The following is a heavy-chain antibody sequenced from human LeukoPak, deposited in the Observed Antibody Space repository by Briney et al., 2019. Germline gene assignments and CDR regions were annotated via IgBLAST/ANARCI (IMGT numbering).Heavy chain of an antibody. D-gene: IGHD3-10*01. CDR3: ARYNYYGSGSYYKDPPYYFDY. CDR2: IYPGDSDT. V-gene: IGHV5-51*01. CDR1: GYSFTSYW. J-gene: IGHJ4*02. Sequence: GESLKISCQGSGYSFTSYWIGWVRQMPGKGLEWMGIIYPGDSDTRYSPSFQGQATISADKSISTAYLQWSSLKASDTAMYYCARYNYYGSGSYYKDPPYYFDYWGQGTLVTVSS.